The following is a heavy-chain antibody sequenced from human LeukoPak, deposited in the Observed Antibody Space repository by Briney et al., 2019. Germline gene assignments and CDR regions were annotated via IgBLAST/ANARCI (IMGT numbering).Heavy chain of an antibody. CDR1: GGSISRGSYY. CDR2: IYTSGST. Sequence: SQTLSLTCNVSGGSISRGSYYWSWIRQPAGKGLEWIGRIYTSGSTNYNPSLKSRVTISVDTSKNQFSLKLSSVTAADTAVYYCARAGGGSLFDYWGQGTLVTVPS. CDR3: ARAGGGSLFDY. V-gene: IGHV4-61*02. D-gene: IGHD4-23*01. J-gene: IGHJ4*02.